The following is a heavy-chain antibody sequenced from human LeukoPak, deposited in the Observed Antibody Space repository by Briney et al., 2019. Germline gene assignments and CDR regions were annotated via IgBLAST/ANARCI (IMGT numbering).Heavy chain of an antibody. V-gene: IGHV1-8*03. J-gene: IGHJ5*02. CDR2: MNPNSGNT. CDR3: ARRNGNWFNP. CDR1: GYTFTNYD. D-gene: IGHD2-8*01. Sequence: ASVKVSCKASGYTFTNYDINWVGQATGQWLEWMGWMNPNSGNTGYAQKFQGRVTITRNTSISTAYMELRSLRSEDTAVYYCARRNGNWFNPWGQGTLVTVSS.